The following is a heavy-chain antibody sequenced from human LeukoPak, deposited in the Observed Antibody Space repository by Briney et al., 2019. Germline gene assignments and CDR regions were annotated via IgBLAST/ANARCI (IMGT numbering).Heavy chain of an antibody. CDR3: AKDWASNWASYYGMDV. D-gene: IGHD7-27*01. V-gene: IGHV3-23*01. CDR2: ISGSGSST. J-gene: IGHJ6*02. Sequence: GRSLRLSCAASGFPFRSYGMHWVRQAPGKGLEWVSAISGSGSSTHYADSVKGRFTISRDNSKNTLYLQMNSLRAEDTAVYYCAKDWASNWASYYGMDVWGQGTTVTVSS. CDR1: GFPFRSYG.